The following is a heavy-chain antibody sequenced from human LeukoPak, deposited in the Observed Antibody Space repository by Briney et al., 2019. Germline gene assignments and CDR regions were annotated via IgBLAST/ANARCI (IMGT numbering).Heavy chain of an antibody. CDR1: GGTISSYY. Sequence: TSETLSLTCTVSGGTISSYYWNWIRQPPGKGLEWIGYIHYSGSTKYNPSLKSRVTISVDTSKNQFPLKLSSVTAADTAVYYCARWYSSGWAFDYWGQGTLVTVSS. V-gene: IGHV4-59*08. CDR3: ARWYSSGWAFDY. J-gene: IGHJ4*02. CDR2: IHYSGST. D-gene: IGHD6-19*01.